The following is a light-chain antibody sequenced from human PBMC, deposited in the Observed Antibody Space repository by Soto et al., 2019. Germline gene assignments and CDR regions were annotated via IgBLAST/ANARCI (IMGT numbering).Light chain of an antibody. V-gene: IGKV3-15*01. J-gene: IGKJ1*01. CDR1: QSVSSH. Sequence: IAMKQSPATLSVSPGARSPLSCRASQSVSSHLAWYQQQAGQAPRHLMYGASNRAIGIPGRFSGSGSGTEFTLTISSLQPEDFAVYYCQQNNKWPPTCGQGTQGDI. CDR3: QQNNKWPPT. CDR2: GAS.